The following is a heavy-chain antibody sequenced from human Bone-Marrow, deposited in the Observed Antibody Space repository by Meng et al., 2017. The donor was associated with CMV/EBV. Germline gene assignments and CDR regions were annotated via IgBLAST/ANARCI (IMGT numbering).Heavy chain of an antibody. CDR1: GFIVSSKC. J-gene: IGHJ6*02. V-gene: IGHV3-53*01. D-gene: IGHD5/OR15-5a*01. CDR3: ARAPRSTVFRGIDV. CDR2: IYDDGET. Sequence: GGSLRLSCAASGFIVSSKCMTWVRQAPGRGLEWVSTIYDDGETYYADSVKGRFTISRDNSKNELYLQMHSLRAEDSAMYYGARAPRSTVFRGIDVWGQGTTVTVSS.